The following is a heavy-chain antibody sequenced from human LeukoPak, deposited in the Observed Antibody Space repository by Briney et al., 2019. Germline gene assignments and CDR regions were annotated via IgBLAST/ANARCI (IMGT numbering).Heavy chain of an antibody. V-gene: IGHV1-46*01. CDR2: INPSGGST. J-gene: IGHJ6*03. CDR1: GYIFTSYF. Sequence: ASVKVSCKASGYIFTSYFMHWVRQAPGQGLEWMGLINPSGGSTRYAQKFQGRVTMTRDTSISTAYMELSRLRSDDTAVYYCAREEVTIFGVVVNYYYYMDVWGKGTTVTVSS. CDR3: AREEVTIFGVVVNYYYYMDV. D-gene: IGHD3-3*01.